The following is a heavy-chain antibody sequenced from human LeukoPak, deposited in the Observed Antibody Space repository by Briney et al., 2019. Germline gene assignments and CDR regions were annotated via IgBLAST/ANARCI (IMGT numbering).Heavy chain of an antibody. CDR2: IYSGGST. J-gene: IGHJ4*02. CDR1: GFTVSSNY. V-gene: IGHV3-53*01. Sequence: GGSLRLSCAASGFTVSSNYMSWVRQAPGKGLEWVSVIYSGGSTYYADSVKGRFTISRDNSKNTLYLQMNSLRAEDTAVYYCATYYDIPRSYYFDYWGQGTLVTVSS. D-gene: IGHD3-22*01. CDR3: ATYYDIPRSYYFDY.